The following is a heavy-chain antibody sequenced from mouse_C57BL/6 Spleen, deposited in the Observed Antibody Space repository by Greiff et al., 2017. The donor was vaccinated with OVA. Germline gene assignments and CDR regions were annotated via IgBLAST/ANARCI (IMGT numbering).Heavy chain of an antibody. J-gene: IGHJ4*01. CDR1: GYTFTSYW. CDR2: IDPSDSYT. Sequence: QVQLKQPGAELVMPGASVKLSCKASGYTFTSYWMHWVKQRPGQGLEWIGEIDPSDSYTNYNQKFKGKSTLTVDKSSSTAYMQLSSLTSEDSAVYYCARRQALNYYAMDYWGQGTSVTVSS. D-gene: IGHD3-2*01. V-gene: IGHV1-69*01. CDR3: ARRQALNYYAMDY.